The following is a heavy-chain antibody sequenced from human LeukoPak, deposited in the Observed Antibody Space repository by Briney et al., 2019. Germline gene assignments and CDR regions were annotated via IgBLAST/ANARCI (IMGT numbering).Heavy chain of an antibody. CDR3: ARQARGYYDSSGYLTYYYYYMDV. V-gene: IGHV5-51*01. CDR1: GYSFTSYR. CDR2: IYPGDSDT. D-gene: IGHD3-22*01. Sequence: AGESLKISCKGSGYSFTSYRIGWVRQMPGKGLEWMGIIYPGDSDTRYSPSFQGQVTISADKSISTAYLQWSSLKASDTAMYYCARQARGYYDSSGYLTYYYYYMDVWGKGTTVTVSS. J-gene: IGHJ6*03.